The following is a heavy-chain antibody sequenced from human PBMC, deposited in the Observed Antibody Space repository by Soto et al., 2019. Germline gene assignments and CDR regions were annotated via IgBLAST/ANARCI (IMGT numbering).Heavy chain of an antibody. J-gene: IGHJ6*02. D-gene: IGHD2-2*01. Sequence: GGSLRLSCAASGFTFSSYAMHWVRQAPGKGLEWVAVISYDGSNKYYADSVEGRFTISRDNSKNTLYLQMNSLRAEDTAVYYCARGYCSSTSCTSRAPYYYYGMDVWGQGTTVTDSS. CDR2: ISYDGSNK. CDR1: GFTFSSYA. CDR3: ARGYCSSTSCTSRAPYYYYGMDV. V-gene: IGHV3-30-3*01.